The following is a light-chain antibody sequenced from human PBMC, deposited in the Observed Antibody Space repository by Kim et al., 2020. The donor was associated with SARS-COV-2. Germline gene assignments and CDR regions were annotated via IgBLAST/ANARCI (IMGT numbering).Light chain of an antibody. J-gene: IGKJ1*01. V-gene: IGKV3-15*01. CDR1: QSVSSN. CDR3: QQYNDWWT. Sequence: SVSTGERATLSCRASQSVSSNLAWYQQKPGQAPRLLIYGASTRATGIPARFSGSGSGTEFTLTISNLQSEDVAVYYCQQYNDWWTFGQGTKVDIK. CDR2: GAS.